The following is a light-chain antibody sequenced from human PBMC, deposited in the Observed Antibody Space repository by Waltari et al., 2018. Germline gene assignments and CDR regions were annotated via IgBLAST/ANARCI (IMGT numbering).Light chain of an antibody. Sequence: NFMLTQSHAVSESPGKTVTISCTGRSGSLARHYVQGYQQRPGSAPPIVIYEDNQIPSGVPDRFSGSIDSSSNSASLTISGLKTEDEADYYCQSYDNNNWVFGGGTKLTVL. CDR3: QSYDNNNWV. V-gene: IGLV6-57*02. CDR2: EDN. J-gene: IGLJ3*02. CDR1: SGSLARHY.